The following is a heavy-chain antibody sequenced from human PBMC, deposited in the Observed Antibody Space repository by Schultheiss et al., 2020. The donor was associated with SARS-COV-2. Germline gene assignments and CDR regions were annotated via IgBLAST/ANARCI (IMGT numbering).Heavy chain of an antibody. CDR1: GGSFSGYY. V-gene: IGHV4-34*01. CDR2: NNHRGST. CDR3: ARTPYGMDV. Sequence: SQTLSLTCAVYGGSFSGYYWSWIRQPPGKGLEWIRENNHRGSTNYNPSLKSRVTISVDTSKNQFSLKLSSVTAADTAVYYCARTPYGMDVWGQGTTVTVSS. J-gene: IGHJ6*02.